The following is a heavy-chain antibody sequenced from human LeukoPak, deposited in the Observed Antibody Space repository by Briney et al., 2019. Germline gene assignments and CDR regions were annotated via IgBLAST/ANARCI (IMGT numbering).Heavy chain of an antibody. V-gene: IGHV3-21*01. J-gene: IGHJ5*02. Sequence: GGSLRLSCAASGFTFMSYTMNWIRQAPGKGLEWVASISGSSTYIYYADSVKGRFTISRDSAKDSLYLQMNSLRAEDTAVYYCAREPPSTVLNWFDPWGQGTLVTVSS. CDR3: AREPPSTVLNWFDP. D-gene: IGHD4-17*01. CDR2: ISGSSTYI. CDR1: GFTFMSYT.